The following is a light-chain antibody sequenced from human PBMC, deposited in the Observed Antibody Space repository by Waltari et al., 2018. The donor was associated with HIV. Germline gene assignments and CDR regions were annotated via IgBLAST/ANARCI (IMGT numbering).Light chain of an antibody. V-gene: IGLV3-1*01. CDR2: QDT. CDR3: QTWDSSSVV. CDR1: NLGEKF. Sequence: SYDLTQPPSLSVSPGQTANITCSGDNLGEKFTSWYHQKPGKSPVLVIYQDTKRPSGVPGRFSGANSGITATLTISGTQSMDEADYYCQTWDSSSVVFGGGTKLTVL. J-gene: IGLJ3*02.